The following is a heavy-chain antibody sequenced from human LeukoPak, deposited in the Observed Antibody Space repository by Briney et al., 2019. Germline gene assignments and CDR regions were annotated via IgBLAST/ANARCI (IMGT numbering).Heavy chain of an antibody. Sequence: SGTLSLTCAVSGGSISSSNWWSWVRQHPGKGLEWIGYIYYSGSTYYNPSLKSRVTISVDTSKNQFSLKLSSVTAADTAVYYCARNLGYSSPWYFDLWGRGTLVTVSS. CDR3: ARNLGYSSPWYFDL. V-gene: IGHV4-4*02. CDR2: IYYSGST. D-gene: IGHD5-18*01. J-gene: IGHJ2*01. CDR1: GGSISSSNW.